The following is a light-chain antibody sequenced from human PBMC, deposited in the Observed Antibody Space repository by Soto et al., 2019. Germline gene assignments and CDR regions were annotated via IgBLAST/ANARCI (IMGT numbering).Light chain of an antibody. CDR3: GSYASSSTLYV. J-gene: IGLJ1*01. CDR1: KSDVGGYNY. V-gene: IGLV2-14*01. CDR2: DVS. Sequence: QSVLTQPASVSGSPGQSITISGTGTKSDVGGYNYVSWYQQHSGKAPKLMIYDVSNRPSGVSNRFSGSKSGNTASLTISGLQAEDEADYYCGSYASSSTLYVFGTGTKVTV.